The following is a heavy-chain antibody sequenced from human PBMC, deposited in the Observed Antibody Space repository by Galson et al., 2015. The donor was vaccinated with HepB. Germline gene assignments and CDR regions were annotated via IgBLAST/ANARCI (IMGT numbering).Heavy chain of an antibody. CDR1: EFTFSDYW. J-gene: IGHJ6*02. Sequence: SLRLSCAASEFTFSDYWMSWVRQAQGKGLAWVAQVKYDGSAKYYVDSAKGRFTISRDNAKNSLYLQINSLSADDTAVYYCARDVVPRGIHYVGMDVWGQGTTVTVS. D-gene: IGHD2-21*01. CDR3: ARDVVPRGIHYVGMDV. V-gene: IGHV3-7*01. CDR2: VKYDGSAK.